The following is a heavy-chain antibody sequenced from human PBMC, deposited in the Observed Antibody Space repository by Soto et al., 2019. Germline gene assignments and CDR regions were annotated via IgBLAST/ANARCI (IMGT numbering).Heavy chain of an antibody. J-gene: IGHJ5*02. D-gene: IGHD2-15*01. Sequence: PSQTLSLTCAISGDSVSSNSAAWNWIRQSPSRGLEWLGRTYYRSKWYNDYAVSVKSRITINPDTSKNQFSLQLNSVTPEDTAVYYCARGIEWWYLPPEWWLDPWGQGTLVTVSS. CDR1: GDSVSSNSAA. CDR3: ARGIEWWYLPPEWWLDP. CDR2: TYYRSKWYN. V-gene: IGHV6-1*01.